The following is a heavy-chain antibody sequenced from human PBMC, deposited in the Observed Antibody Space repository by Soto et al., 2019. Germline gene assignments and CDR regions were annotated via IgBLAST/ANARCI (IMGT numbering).Heavy chain of an antibody. CDR2: VISLFGTA. CDR3: AREVRYGDFSAALLD. Sequence: VQLMQSGAEVKKPGSSVKVSCKASGGTFSSHSINCVRQAPGQGLEWMGGVISLFGTANYAHNFKGRVTITADQSTSTAYMEHTSLRSDDTAVYYCAREVRYGDFSAALLDWGQGTLVTVSS. D-gene: IGHD4-17*01. V-gene: IGHV1-69*01. CDR1: GGTFSSHS. J-gene: IGHJ4*02.